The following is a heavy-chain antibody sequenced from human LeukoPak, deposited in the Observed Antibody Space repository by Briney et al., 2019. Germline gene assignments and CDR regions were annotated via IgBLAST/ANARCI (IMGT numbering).Heavy chain of an antibody. CDR3: AKGPKLGDGFHCDS. J-gene: IGHJ4*02. CDR1: GFTFSSYW. V-gene: IGHV3-7*03. Sequence: GGSLRLSCAASGFTFSSYWMHWVRQAPGKGLEWVANIKQDGSEKYYVDSVKGRFSISRDNARNSLHLKMNSLRAEDTAVYYCAKGPKLGDGFHCDSWGQGTLVTVSS. CDR2: IKQDGSEK. D-gene: IGHD5-24*01.